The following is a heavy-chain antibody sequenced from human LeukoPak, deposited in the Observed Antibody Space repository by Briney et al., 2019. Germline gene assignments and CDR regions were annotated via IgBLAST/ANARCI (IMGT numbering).Heavy chain of an antibody. J-gene: IGHJ4*02. CDR2: FDPEDGET. V-gene: IGHV1-24*01. Sequence: ASVKVSCKVSGYTLTELSMHWVRQAPGKGLEWMGGFDPEDGETIYAQKFQGRVTMTEDTSTDTAYMELSSLRSEDTAVYYCATDPNPYCSSTSCYGGDYWGQGTLVTVSS. CDR3: ATDPNPYCSSTSCYGGDY. CDR1: GYTLTELS. D-gene: IGHD2-2*01.